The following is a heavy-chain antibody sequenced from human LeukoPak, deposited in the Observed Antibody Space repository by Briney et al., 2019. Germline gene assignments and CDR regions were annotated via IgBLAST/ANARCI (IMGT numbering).Heavy chain of an antibody. CDR2: INHSGST. V-gene: IGHV4-34*01. CDR3: ARSYCSSTSCYVGWFDP. D-gene: IGHD2-2*01. J-gene: IGHJ5*02. CDR1: GGSFSGYY. Sequence: SETLSLTCAVYGGSFSGYYWSWIRQPPGKGLEWIGEINHSGSTNYNPSLKSRVTISVDTPKNQFSLKLSSVTAADTAVYYCARSYCSSTSCYVGWFDPWGQGTPVTVSS.